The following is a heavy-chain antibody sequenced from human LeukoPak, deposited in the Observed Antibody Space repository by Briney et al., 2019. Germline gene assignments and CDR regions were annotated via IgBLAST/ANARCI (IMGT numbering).Heavy chain of an antibody. V-gene: IGHV3-7*01. J-gene: IGHJ4*02. CDR2: IKQDGSEK. CDR3: AREDVDTAMVISPTHFDY. D-gene: IGHD5-18*01. Sequence: PGGSLRLSCAASGFTFSSYWMSWVHQAPGKGLEWVANIKQDGSEKYYVDSVKGRFTISRDNAKNSLYLQMNSLRAEDTAVYYCAREDVDTAMVISPTHFDYWGQGTLVTVSS. CDR1: GFTFSSYW.